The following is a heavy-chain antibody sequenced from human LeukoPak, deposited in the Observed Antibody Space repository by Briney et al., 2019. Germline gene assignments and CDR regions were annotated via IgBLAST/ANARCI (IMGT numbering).Heavy chain of an antibody. D-gene: IGHD3-22*01. J-gene: IGHJ3*02. CDR1: GGSISSYY. Sequence: PSETLSLTCTVSGGSISSYYWSWIRQPPGKGLEWIGYIYYSGSTNYNPSLKSRVTISVDTSKNQFSLKLSSVTAADTAVYYCARGLYYYDSSGFPGAFDIWGQGTMVTVSS. V-gene: IGHV4-59*01. CDR3: ARGLYYYDSSGFPGAFDI. CDR2: IYYSGST.